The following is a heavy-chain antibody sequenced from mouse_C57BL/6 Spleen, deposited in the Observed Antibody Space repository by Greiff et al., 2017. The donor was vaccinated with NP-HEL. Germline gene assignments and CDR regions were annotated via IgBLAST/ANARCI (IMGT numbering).Heavy chain of an antibody. J-gene: IGHJ4*01. Sequence: VQLQQSGAELVRPGSSVKLSCKASGYTFTSYWMHWVKQRPIQGLEWIGNIDPSDSETHYNQKFKDKATLTVDKSSSTAYMQLSSLTSEDSAVYYCARYENYDYEGAMDYWGQGTSVTVSS. D-gene: IGHD2-4*01. CDR1: GYTFTSYW. CDR2: IDPSDSET. V-gene: IGHV1-52*01. CDR3: ARYENYDYEGAMDY.